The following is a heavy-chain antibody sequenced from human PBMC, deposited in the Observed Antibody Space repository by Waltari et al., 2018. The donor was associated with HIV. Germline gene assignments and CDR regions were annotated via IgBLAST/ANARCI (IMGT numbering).Heavy chain of an antibody. CDR3: VRGGEGTYGDY. CDR1: GFSLSYYS. Sequence: DVQLVESGGSQVKHGGSLILECEGAGFSLSYYSMNWVRQAPGKGLEWVSSISRDSRYIYYADSVKGRFTISRDNARNSLLLQMNSLRADDTAVYYCVRGGEGTYGDYWGQGTLVTVSS. J-gene: IGHJ4*02. D-gene: IGHD3-16*01. CDR2: ISRDSRYI. V-gene: IGHV3-21*01.